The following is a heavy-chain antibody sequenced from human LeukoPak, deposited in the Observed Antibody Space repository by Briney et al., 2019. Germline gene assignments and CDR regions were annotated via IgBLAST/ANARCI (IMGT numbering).Heavy chain of an antibody. V-gene: IGHV3-7*01. Sequence: PGGSLRLSCEASGFTFSTLWMTWVRQAVGKGLQWVANIKQDGNEMNYVDSVKGRFPISSDNGRNSLYLQMNSLRAEDTGVYYCARGATVTDWGQGTLVTVSS. J-gene: IGHJ4*02. D-gene: IGHD4-17*01. CDR3: ARGATVTD. CDR2: IKQDGNEM. CDR1: GFTFSTLW.